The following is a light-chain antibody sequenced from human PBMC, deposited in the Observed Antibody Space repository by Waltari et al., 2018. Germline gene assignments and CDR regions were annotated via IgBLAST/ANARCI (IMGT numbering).Light chain of an antibody. CDR1: QGHGKSAGIYF. Sequence: QGHGKSAGIYFVSWGQQRQGQSHRRLIYKASNRAAGVRDRVSGSGSGTDFTLKICRVEADDVGVYYCMPGTHWPYTFGHGTKL. J-gene: IGKJ2*01. CDR3: MPGTHWPYT. V-gene: IGKV2-30*01. CDR2: KAS.